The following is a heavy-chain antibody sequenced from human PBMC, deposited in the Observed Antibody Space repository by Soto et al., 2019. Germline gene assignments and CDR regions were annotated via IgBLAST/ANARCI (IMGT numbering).Heavy chain of an antibody. CDR2: IYYSGST. CDR1: GGSISSGDYY. V-gene: IGHV4-30-4*01. D-gene: IGHD2-2*01. CDR3: ARTLSIVVVPAALDV. Sequence: SETLSLTCTVSGGSISSGDYYWSWIRQPPGKGLEWIGYIYYSGSTYYSPSLKSRVTISVDTSKNQFSLKLSSVTAADTAVYYCARTLSIVVVPAALDVWGQGTTVTVSS. J-gene: IGHJ6*02.